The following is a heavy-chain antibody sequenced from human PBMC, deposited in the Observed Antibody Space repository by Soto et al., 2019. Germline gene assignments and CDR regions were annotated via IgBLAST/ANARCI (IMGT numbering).Heavy chain of an antibody. CDR2: MNPNSGNT. CDR3: ATSRISIAVAGETEYYFDY. V-gene: IGHV1-8*01. CDR1: GYTFTSYD. J-gene: IGHJ4*02. D-gene: IGHD6-19*01. Sequence: QVQLVQSGAEVKKPGASVKVSCKASGYTFTSYDINWVRQATGQGLEWMGWMNPNSGNTGYAQKFQGRVTMTRNTSISTAYMELSSLRSEDTAVYYCATSRISIAVAGETEYYFDYWGQGTLVTVSS.